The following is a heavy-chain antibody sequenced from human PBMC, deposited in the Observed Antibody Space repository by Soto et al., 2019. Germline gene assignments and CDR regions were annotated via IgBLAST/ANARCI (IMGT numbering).Heavy chain of an antibody. V-gene: IGHV3-23*01. Sequence: EVQLLESGGGLVQPGGSLRLSCAASGFTFSSYAMSWVRQAPGKGLEWVSAIGGGGITTYYADSVRGRFTISRDNSKNTLYKQVNSLRAEDTAVYYCAKTIAMLPAAECDYWGQGTLVSVS. J-gene: IGHJ4*02. CDR3: AKTIAMLPAAECDY. D-gene: IGHD2-2*01. CDR1: GFTFSSYA. CDR2: IGGGGITT.